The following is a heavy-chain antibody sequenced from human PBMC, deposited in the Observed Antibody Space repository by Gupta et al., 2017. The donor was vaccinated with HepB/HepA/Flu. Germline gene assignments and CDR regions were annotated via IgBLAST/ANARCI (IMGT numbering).Heavy chain of an antibody. D-gene: IGHD1-26*01. CDR1: GGSLGNRGDF. CDR3: VRHGPLHSAKYYFDY. CDR2: LSYTGNS. Sequence: QLQLQESCPGLVKPSETLSLTCTVSGGSLGNRGDFWGGLGQPPGKGLEWFGSLSYTGNSYYTPSLLSRATISVDRSRNQFSLRLSSVTAADTANYYCVRHGPLHSAKYYFDYWGRGALVAVSS. J-gene: IGHJ4*02. V-gene: IGHV4-39*01.